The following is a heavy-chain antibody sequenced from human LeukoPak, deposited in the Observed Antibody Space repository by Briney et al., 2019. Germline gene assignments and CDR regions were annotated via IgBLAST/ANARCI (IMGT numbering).Heavy chain of an antibody. CDR1: GYTFTSYG. D-gene: IGHD5-12*01. CDR2: ISAYNGNT. CDR3: ARVGTVDIVAVPHDY. J-gene: IGHJ4*02. V-gene: IGHV1-18*01. Sequence: ASVKVSCKASGYTFTSYGISWVRQAPGQGLEWMGWISAYNGNTNYAQKLQGRVTMTTDTSTSTAYMELRSLRSDDKAVYYCARVGTVDIVAVPHDYWGQGTLVTVSS.